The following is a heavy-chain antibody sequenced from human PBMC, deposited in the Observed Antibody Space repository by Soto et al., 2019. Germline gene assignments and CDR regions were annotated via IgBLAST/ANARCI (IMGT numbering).Heavy chain of an antibody. Sequence: QVQLVQSGAEVKKPGASVKVSCKASGYTFTSYGISWVRQAPGQGPEWMGWISTNNGNTNYAQKIRGRVTMTTDTSKSTAYMELRSLRSDDTAVYYCAGHTVSWPFDYGGQGTLVTVSS. J-gene: IGHJ4*02. D-gene: IGHD6-13*01. CDR1: GYTFTSYG. CDR2: ISTNNGNT. V-gene: IGHV1-18*01. CDR3: AGHTVSWPFDY.